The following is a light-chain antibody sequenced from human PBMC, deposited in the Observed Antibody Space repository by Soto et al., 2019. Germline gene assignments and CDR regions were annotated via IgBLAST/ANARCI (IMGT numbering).Light chain of an antibody. V-gene: IGKV3-20*01. J-gene: IGKJ2*01. CDR2: GAS. CDR3: QHFGGSPPKYT. CDR1: QSVSSNF. Sequence: VFAQSPGTLSLSPGERATLACRASQSVSSNFLAWYQHKVGQAPRLLMYGASIRAAGAPDRFTGGGSGTEFTLTISRVEPEDFAVYYCQHFGGSPPKYTFGQGTKLEI.